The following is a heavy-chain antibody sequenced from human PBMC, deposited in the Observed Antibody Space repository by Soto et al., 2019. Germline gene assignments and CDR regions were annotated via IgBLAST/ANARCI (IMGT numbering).Heavy chain of an antibody. D-gene: IGHD2-15*01. CDR1: GYSFTDYY. CDR3: ARGSTQHFSSVENGFDP. Sequence: ASVKVSCKASGYSFTDYYIHWVRQAPGQGLEWMGWITPNSGGTKYAQKFQGRVTMTRDTSISTAYMELTRLTSDDTAVYYCARGSTQHFSSVENGFDPWGQGTMVTVSS. CDR2: ITPNSGGT. V-gene: IGHV1-2*02. J-gene: IGHJ5*01.